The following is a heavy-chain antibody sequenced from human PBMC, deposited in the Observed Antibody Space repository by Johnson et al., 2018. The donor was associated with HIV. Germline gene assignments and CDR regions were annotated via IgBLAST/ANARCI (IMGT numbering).Heavy chain of an antibody. V-gene: IGHV3-13*01. CDR1: GFTFSSYD. D-gene: IGHD3-22*01. J-gene: IGHJ3*02. CDR3: AKRSGSYAFDI. CDR2: IGTAGDT. Sequence: VQLVESGGGLVQPGGSLRLSCAASGFTFSSYDMHWVRQATGKGLEWVSAIGTAGDTYYPGSVKGRFTISRENAKNTLYLQMNSLRAEDTALYNCAKRSGSYAFDIWGQGTMVTVSS.